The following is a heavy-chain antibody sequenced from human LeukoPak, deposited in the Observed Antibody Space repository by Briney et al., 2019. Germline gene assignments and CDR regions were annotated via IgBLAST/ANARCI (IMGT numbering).Heavy chain of an antibody. CDR1: GGSISSSSYY. D-gene: IGHD6-19*01. CDR2: MYYSGST. V-gene: IGHV4-39*07. CDR3: ARTKAVAPFDY. Sequence: SETLSLTCTVSGGSISSSSYYWGWIRQPPGKGLEWIGNMYYSGSTYYNPSLKSRVTISVDTSKNQFSLKLSSVTAADTAVYYCARTKAVAPFDYWGQGTLVTVSS. J-gene: IGHJ4*02.